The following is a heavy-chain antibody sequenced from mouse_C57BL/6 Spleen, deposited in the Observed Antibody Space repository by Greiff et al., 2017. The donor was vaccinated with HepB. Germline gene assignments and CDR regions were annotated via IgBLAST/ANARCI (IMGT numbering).Heavy chain of an antibody. CDR2: IYPGDGDT. J-gene: IGHJ3*01. D-gene: IGHD1-1*01. CDR3: ARGTTTVVAPAY. Sequence: QVQLKESGPELVKPGASVKISCKASGYAFSSSWMNCVTPRPGKGLEWLGRIYPGDGDTNYNGTFKGKATLTADTSSSTAYMQLSSLTSEDSAVYFCARGTTTVVAPAYWGQGTLVTVSA. CDR1: GYAFSSSW. V-gene: IGHV1-82*01.